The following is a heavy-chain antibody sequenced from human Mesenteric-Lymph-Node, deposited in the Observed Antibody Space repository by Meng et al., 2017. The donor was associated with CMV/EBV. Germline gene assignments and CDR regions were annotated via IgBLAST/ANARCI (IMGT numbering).Heavy chain of an antibody. CDR2: ISSSGTYI. Sequence: GESLKISCAASGFTFSNYTMNWVRQAPGKGLEWVSSISSSGTYIYYADSVKGRFTISRDNAKNSLYLQMSSLRAEDTAVYYCARTYYDILTGNYGHFDYWGQGTLVTVSS. D-gene: IGHD3-9*01. CDR3: ARTYYDILTGNYGHFDY. V-gene: IGHV3-21*01. J-gene: IGHJ4*02. CDR1: GFTFSNYT.